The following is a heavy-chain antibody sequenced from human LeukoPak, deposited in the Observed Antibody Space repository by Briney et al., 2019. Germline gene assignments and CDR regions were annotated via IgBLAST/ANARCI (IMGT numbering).Heavy chain of an antibody. V-gene: IGHV4-31*03. J-gene: IGHJ5*02. CDR3: ARGLGYCSSTSCYPNWFDP. CDR1: GGSISSGGYY. Sequence: PSETLSLTCTVSGGSISSGGYYWSWIRQHPGKGLEWIGYIYYSGSTCYNPSLKSRVTISVDTSKNQFSLKLSSLTAADTAVYYCARGLGYCSSTSCYPNWFDPWGQGTLVTVSS. D-gene: IGHD2-2*01. CDR2: IYYSGST.